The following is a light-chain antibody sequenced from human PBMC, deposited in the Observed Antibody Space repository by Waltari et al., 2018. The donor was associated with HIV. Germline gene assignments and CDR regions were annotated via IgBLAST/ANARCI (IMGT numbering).Light chain of an antibody. J-gene: IGLJ3*02. CDR2: DKS. CDR3: GTWDRTLGGGV. Sequence: QSVLTQPPSVSAAPGQKVTISCSRSSSNIGNDYVSWYQHVPGAAPRLLIYDKSKLPSGIPDRCSGSESGTSATLAITGLQTGDEADYYCGTWDRTLGGGVFGGGTKLTVL. V-gene: IGLV1-51*01. CDR1: SSNIGNDY.